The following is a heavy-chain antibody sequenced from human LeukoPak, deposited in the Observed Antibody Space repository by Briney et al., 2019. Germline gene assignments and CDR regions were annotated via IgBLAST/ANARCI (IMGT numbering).Heavy chain of an antibody. J-gene: IGHJ2*01. D-gene: IGHD2-2*01. V-gene: IGHV1-46*01. CDR1: RYTFTNYY. Sequence: ASVKVSCKASRYTFTNYYLHWVRQAPGQGLEWMGIINPSGGSTSYAQKFQGRVTLTRDTSTSAVYMELSSLRSEDTAVYYCAADLGSKVGFDLWGRGTLVTVSS. CDR3: AADLGSKVGFDL. CDR2: INPSGGST.